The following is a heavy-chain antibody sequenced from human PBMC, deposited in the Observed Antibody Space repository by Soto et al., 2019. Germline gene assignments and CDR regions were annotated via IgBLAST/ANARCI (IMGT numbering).Heavy chain of an antibody. D-gene: IGHD2-15*01. CDR2: IYPSDSDT. Sequence: PVESLKISCKGSGYSVTSSWIGWVRQMPGKGLEWMGIIYPSDSDTRYSPSFQGQVTISADKYISPAYLQWSSLKASDTAMYYCARVDSHNYGSEVWGKETTLIGSS. J-gene: IGHJ6*04. CDR3: ARVDSHNYGSEV. CDR1: GYSVTSSW. V-gene: IGHV5-51*01.